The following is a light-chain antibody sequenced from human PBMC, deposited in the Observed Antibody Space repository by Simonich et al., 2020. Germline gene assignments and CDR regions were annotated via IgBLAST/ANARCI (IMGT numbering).Light chain of an antibody. Sequence: SYELTQPPSVSVSPGQKARITCSGDALPKQYAYWYQQKPGQAPVLVIYKDSERPSGFPERCSGSSSGTTVTLTISGVQAEDEADYYCQSADSSGTYVVFGGGTKLTVL. CDR2: KDS. CDR3: QSADSSGTYVV. CDR1: ALPKQY. V-gene: IGLV3-25*03. J-gene: IGLJ2*01.